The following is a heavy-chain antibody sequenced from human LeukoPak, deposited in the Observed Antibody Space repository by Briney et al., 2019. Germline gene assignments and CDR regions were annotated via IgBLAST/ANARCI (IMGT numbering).Heavy chain of an antibody. V-gene: IGHV3-33*01. D-gene: IGHD6-19*01. CDR2: IWYDGSNK. CDR3: ARDSVGSGWYLALGY. CDR1: GFTFSSYG. J-gene: IGHJ4*02. Sequence: GGSLRLSCAASGFTFSSYGTHWVRQAPGKGLEWVAVIWYDGSNKYYADSVKGRFTISRDNSKNTLYLQMNSLRAEDTAVYYCARDSVGSGWYLALGYWGQGTLVTVSS.